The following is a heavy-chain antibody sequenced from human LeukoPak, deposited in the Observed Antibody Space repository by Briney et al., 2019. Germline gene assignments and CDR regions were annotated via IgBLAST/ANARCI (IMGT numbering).Heavy chain of an antibody. J-gene: IGHJ5*02. CDR2: INPNSGGT. CDR3: AKTDAPSYDLGSYYWFDP. CDR1: GYTFSGYY. D-gene: IGHD3-10*01. Sequence: ASVKVSCKASGYTFSGYYMHWVRQAPGQGLEWMGWINPNSGGTNYAQKFQGRVTMTRDTSISTAYMELSRLRSDDTAVYYCAKTDAPSYDLGSYYWFDPWGQGTRVTVSS. V-gene: IGHV1-2*02.